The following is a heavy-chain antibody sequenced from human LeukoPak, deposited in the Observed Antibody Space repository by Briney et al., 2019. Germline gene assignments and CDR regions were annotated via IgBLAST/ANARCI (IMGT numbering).Heavy chain of an antibody. CDR1: GGSISSSSYY. D-gene: IGHD6-13*01. Sequence: SETLSLTCTVSGGSISSSSYYWGWIRQPPGKGLEWIGSIYYSGSTYYNPSLKSRVTISVDTSKNQFSLKLSSVTAADTAVYYCARLNPDLYSSSWYYFDYWGQRTLVTVSS. CDR3: ARLNPDLYSSSWYYFDY. J-gene: IGHJ4*02. CDR2: IYYSGST. V-gene: IGHV4-39*07.